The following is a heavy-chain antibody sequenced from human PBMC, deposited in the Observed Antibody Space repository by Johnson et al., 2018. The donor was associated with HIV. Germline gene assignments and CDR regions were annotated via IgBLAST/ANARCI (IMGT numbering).Heavy chain of an antibody. Sequence: QVQLVESGGGVVQPGGSLRLSCAASGFTFSSYGMHWVRQAPGKGLEWVAVIWYDGSQKYYKDSVKGRLTISRDNSKTTLYLQMNSLRAEDTAVYYCARTNSGSYYHPGAFDIWGQGTMVTVSS. CDR2: IWYDGSQK. CDR1: GFTFSSYG. V-gene: IGHV3-33*01. D-gene: IGHD3-10*01. J-gene: IGHJ3*02. CDR3: ARTNSGSYYHPGAFDI.